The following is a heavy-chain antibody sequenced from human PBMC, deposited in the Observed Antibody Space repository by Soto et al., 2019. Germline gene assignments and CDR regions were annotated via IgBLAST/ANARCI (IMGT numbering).Heavy chain of an antibody. Sequence: QVQLVESGGGVVQPGRSLRLSCAASGFTFSSYGMHWVRQAPGKGLEWVAVISDDGSNKYYADSVKGRFTISRDNSKNTLYLQMNSLRAEDTAVYYCAKGYCSGGSCYPLEYYYYYYAMDVWGQGTTVTVSS. J-gene: IGHJ6*02. CDR2: ISDDGSNK. V-gene: IGHV3-30*18. CDR1: GFTFSSYG. CDR3: AKGYCSGGSCYPLEYYYYYYAMDV. D-gene: IGHD2-15*01.